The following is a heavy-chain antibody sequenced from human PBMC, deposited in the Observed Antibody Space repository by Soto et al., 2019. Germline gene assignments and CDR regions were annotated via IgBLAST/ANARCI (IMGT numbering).Heavy chain of an antibody. J-gene: IGHJ5*02. D-gene: IGHD6-13*01. CDR2: IIPIFGTA. CDR1: GGTFSSYA. V-gene: IGHV1-69*06. Sequence: QVQLVQSGAEVKKPGSSVKVSCKASGGTFSSYAISWVRQAPGQGLEWMGGIIPIFGTANYAQKFHGRVTITEDKSTSTAYMELSSLRSEDTAVYYFARGIGQQLGNGQWFDPWGQGTLVTVSS. CDR3: ARGIGQQLGNGQWFDP.